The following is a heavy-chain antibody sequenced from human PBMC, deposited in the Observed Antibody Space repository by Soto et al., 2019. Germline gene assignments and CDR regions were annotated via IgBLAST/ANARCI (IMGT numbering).Heavy chain of an antibody. CDR2: VNPTGGST. V-gene: IGHV1-46*03. D-gene: IGHD6-25*01. J-gene: IGHJ4*02. CDR1: GYTFTSYY. CDR3: ARHLAAGDS. Sequence: QVQLVQSGAEVKKPGASVRVSCKASGYTFTSYYIHWVRQAPGQGLEWMAIVNPTGGSTNYAQKFQGRITVTFDTSTSTVFMELNSVRYEDTAVYYCARHLAAGDSWGQGTLVTVSS.